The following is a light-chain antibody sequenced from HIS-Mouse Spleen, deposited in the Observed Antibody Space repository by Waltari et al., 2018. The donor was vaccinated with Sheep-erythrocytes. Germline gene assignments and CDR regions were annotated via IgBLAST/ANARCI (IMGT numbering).Light chain of an antibody. CDR2: EGG. CDR3: CSYAGSSTPWV. CDR1: SSDVGSYNL. J-gene: IGLJ3*02. Sequence: QSALTQPASVSGSPGQSITISCTGTSSDVGSYNLVSWYQQHPGKAPKLMIYEGGKRPSGVSNRCSGSKSGNTASLTISGLQAEDEADYYCCSYAGSSTPWVFGGGTKLTVL. V-gene: IGLV2-23*01.